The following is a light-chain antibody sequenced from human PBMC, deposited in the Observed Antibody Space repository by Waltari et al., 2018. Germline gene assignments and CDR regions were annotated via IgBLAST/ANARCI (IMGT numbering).Light chain of an antibody. V-gene: IGLV2-14*01. CDR2: DVS. CDR3: SSYTSTWV. J-gene: IGLJ3*02. Sequence: QSALTQSASVSGSPGQSITISCTGTSSDFAVFNYVSWYQQHPGKAPQLMIYDVSKRPSVVSKRFSVSKSGNTASLTISGLQAEDEADYYCSSYTSTWVFGGGTKLTVL. CDR1: SSDFAVFNY.